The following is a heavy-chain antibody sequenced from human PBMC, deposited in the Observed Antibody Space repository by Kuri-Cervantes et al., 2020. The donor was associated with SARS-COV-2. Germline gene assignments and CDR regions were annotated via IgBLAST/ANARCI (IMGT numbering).Heavy chain of an antibody. CDR1: GFTFSGSA. V-gene: IGHV3-21*01. Sequence: ETLSLSCAASGFTFSGSAMHWVRQPPGKGLEWVSSISSSGNYIFYAHSLRGRFTVSRDSAKNSLYLQMNSLRAEDTAVYYCARGVGTTPYDAFDIWGQGTMVTVSS. J-gene: IGHJ3*02. D-gene: IGHD1-26*01. CDR2: ISSSGNYI. CDR3: ARGVGTTPYDAFDI.